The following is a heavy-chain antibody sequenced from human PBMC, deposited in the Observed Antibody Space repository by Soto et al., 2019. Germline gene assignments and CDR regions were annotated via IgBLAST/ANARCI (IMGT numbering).Heavy chain of an antibody. CDR1: CGSISSCGYY. CDR3: ASSAFLDFWSDFYY. J-gene: IGHJ4*02. D-gene: IGHD3-3*01. Sequence: PSETLSLTCTVSCGSISSCGYYWSWIRQHPGKGLEWIGYIYYSGSTYYSPSLKSRVTISVDTSKNQFSLKLSSVTAADTAVYYCASSAFLDFWSDFYYWGQGTLVTVSS. V-gene: IGHV4-31*03. CDR2: IYYSGST.